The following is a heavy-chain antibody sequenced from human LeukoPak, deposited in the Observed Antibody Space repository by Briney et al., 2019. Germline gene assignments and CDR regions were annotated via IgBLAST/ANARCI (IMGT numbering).Heavy chain of an antibody. CDR1: GYTLTDLS. J-gene: IGHJ3*02. D-gene: IGHD6-19*01. V-gene: IGHV1-24*01. CDR2: FDPEAGET. CDR3: AADSRRSSGWFLPDRFDI. Sequence: GASVKVSRKVSGYTLTDLSMHWVRQTPGSGPEWMGGFDPEAGETVYAQKFQGRVTMTDDTSTDTAYMEMSSLRSEDTAVYYCAADSRRSSGWFLPDRFDIWGQGTKVTVSS.